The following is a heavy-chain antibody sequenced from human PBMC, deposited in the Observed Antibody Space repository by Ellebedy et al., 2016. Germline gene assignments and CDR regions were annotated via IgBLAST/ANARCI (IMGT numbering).Heavy chain of an antibody. CDR3: ARQEGDYFPFDY. CDR1: DGSIGSGGYS. D-gene: IGHD4-17*01. V-gene: IGHV4-30-2*01. J-gene: IGHJ4*02. CDR2: IYHSGST. Sequence: SETLSLTXPAPDGSIGSGGYSWSWIRQPPGKGLEWIGYIYHSGSTNYNPSLKSRVTISVDTSKNQFSLKLSSVTAADTAVYYCARQEGDYFPFDYWGQGTLVTVSS.